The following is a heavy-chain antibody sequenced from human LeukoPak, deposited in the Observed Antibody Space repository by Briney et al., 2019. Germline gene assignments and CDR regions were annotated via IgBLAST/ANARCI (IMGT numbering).Heavy chain of an antibody. CDR1: GFTVSSNH. D-gene: IGHD4-17*01. V-gene: IGHV3-23*01. J-gene: IGHJ3*02. CDR2: ISGSGGST. CDR3: AGDTVSDAFDI. Sequence: GGSLRLSCAASGFTVSSNHMSWVRQAPGKGLEWVSAISGSGGSTYYADSVKGRFTISRDNSKITLYLQMNSLRAEDTAVYYCAGDTVSDAFDIWGQGTMVTVSS.